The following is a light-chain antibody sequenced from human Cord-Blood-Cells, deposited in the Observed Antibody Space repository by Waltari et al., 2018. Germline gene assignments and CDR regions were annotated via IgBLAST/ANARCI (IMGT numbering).Light chain of an antibody. CDR2: DVS. V-gene: IGLV2-14*01. Sequence: QSALTQPASVSGSPGQSITIPCTGTSRDVGGYNYVFWYQQHPGKAPKLMVYDVSNRPSGVSTRFSGSTSANTASLTTSGLQDEDEADYYCSSYTSSSTPYVFGTGTKVTVL. CDR3: SSYTSSSTPYV. J-gene: IGLJ1*01. CDR1: SRDVGGYNY.